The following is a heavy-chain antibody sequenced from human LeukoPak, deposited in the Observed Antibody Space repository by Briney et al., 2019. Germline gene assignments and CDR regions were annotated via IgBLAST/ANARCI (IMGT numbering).Heavy chain of an antibody. CDR1: GGSISSYY. V-gene: IGHV4-59*12. CDR2: IYYSGST. CDR3: AREDPLVAARGLDY. D-gene: IGHD2-15*01. Sequence: SETLSLTCTVSGGSISSYYWSWIRQLPGKGLEWIGYIYYSGSTNYNPSLKSRLTMSIDTSKNQFSLRLSSVTAADTAVYYCAREDPLVAARGLDYWGQGTLVTVSS. J-gene: IGHJ4*02.